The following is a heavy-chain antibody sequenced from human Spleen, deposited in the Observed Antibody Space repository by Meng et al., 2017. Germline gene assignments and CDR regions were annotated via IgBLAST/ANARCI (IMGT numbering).Heavy chain of an antibody. J-gene: IGHJ3*02. CDR3: ATEVVVITLDAFDI. V-gene: IGHV1-2*06. CDR1: GYTFTGYY. CDR2: INPNSGGT. D-gene: IGHD3-22*01. Sequence: ASVKVSCKASGYTFTGYYMHWVRQAPGQGLEWMGRINPNSGGTNYAQKFQGRLTVTRDTSISPAYMELSRLRSDVTAVYYCATEVVVITLDAFDIWGQGTMVTVSS.